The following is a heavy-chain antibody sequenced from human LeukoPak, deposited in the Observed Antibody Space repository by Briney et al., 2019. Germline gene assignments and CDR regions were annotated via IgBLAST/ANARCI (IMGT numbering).Heavy chain of an antibody. J-gene: IGHJ6*03. D-gene: IGHD6-6*01. CDR1: GGSISSSSYY. V-gene: IGHV4-39*01. CDR2: IYYSGST. Sequence: SETLSLTCTVSGGSISSSSYYWGWIRQPPGKGLEWIGSIYYSGSTYYNPSLKSRVTISVDTSKNQFSLKLSSVTAADTAVYYCARGRQLVNYYYYMDVWGKGTTVTVSS. CDR3: ARGRQLVNYYYYMDV.